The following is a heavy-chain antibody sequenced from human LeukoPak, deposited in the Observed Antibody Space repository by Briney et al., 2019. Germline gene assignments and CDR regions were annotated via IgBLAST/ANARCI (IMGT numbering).Heavy chain of an antibody. CDR3: ARGGRGRQAYGY. Sequence: PSXTLSLTCAVYGGSFSGYYWSWIRQPPGKGLEWIGEINHSGSTNYNPSLKRGVTISVDKSKNKFSLKLSSVTAAATAVYYCARGGRGRQAYGYWGQGTLVTVSS. D-gene: IGHD3-10*01. CDR1: GGSFSGYY. V-gene: IGHV4-34*01. CDR2: INHSGST. J-gene: IGHJ4*02.